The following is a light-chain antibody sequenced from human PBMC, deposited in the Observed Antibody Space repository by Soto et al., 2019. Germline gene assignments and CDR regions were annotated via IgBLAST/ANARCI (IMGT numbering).Light chain of an antibody. CDR3: QQYNSYPFT. J-gene: IGKJ3*01. Sequence: DIQMTQSPSTLSASVGDRVTITCRASQSISSWLAWYQQKPGKAPKLLIYKASSLESGVPSRFSGSGSGTEFTLTISSLQPDDIATYYCQQYNSYPFTFVPGAKVDIK. CDR1: QSISSW. CDR2: KAS. V-gene: IGKV1-5*03.